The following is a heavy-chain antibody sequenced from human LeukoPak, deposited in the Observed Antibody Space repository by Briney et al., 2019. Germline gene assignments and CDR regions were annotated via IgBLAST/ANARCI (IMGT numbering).Heavy chain of an antibody. CDR1: GFTFNNYA. Sequence: GGSLRLSCAASGFTFNNYAMHWVRQAPGTGLEFVSGITYNAGVTYYADSVKGRFTISRDNSKNTLYLQMGTLRAEDTAVYYCARERHSSLDHDVFDVWGQGTMVTVSS. J-gene: IGHJ3*01. V-gene: IGHV3-64*02. CDR2: ITYNAGVT. D-gene: IGHD6-13*01. CDR3: ARERHSSLDHDVFDV.